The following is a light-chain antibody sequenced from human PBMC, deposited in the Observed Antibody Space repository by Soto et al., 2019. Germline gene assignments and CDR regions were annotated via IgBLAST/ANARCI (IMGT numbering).Light chain of an antibody. CDR1: QCVSSY. CDR3: QQRSNRPT. CDR2: DAS. V-gene: IGKV3-11*01. Sequence: EIVLTQSRATLSLSPGERATLSCRASQCVSSYLAWYQQKPGQAPRLLIYDASNRATGIPARFSGSGSGTDFTLTISSLEPEDFSVYYCQQRSNRPTFGQGTKVEIK. J-gene: IGKJ1*01.